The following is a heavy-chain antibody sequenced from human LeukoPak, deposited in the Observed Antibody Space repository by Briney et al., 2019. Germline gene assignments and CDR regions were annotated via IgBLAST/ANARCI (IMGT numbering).Heavy chain of an antibody. CDR3: ASLLNCGGDCPLGYYYMDV. Sequence: ASVKVSCKASGYTFTSYAMNWVRQAPGQGLEWMGWINTNTGNPTYAQGFTGRFVFSLDTSVSTAYLQISSLKAEDTAVYYCASLLNCGGDCPLGYYYMDVWGKGTTVTVSS. V-gene: IGHV7-4-1*02. J-gene: IGHJ6*03. CDR1: GYTFTSYA. D-gene: IGHD2-21*02. CDR2: INTNTGNP.